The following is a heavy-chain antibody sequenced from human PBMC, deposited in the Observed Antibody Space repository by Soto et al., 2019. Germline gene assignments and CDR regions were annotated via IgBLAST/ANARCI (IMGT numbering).Heavy chain of an antibody. D-gene: IGHD5-18*01. J-gene: IGHJ6*02. CDR3: AATAMVTLYYYGMDV. CDR1: GFTFTSSA. Sequence: ASVKVSCKASGFTFTSSAVQWVRQARGQRLEWIGWIVVGSGNTNYAQKFQERVTITRDMSTSTAYMELSSLRSEDTAVYYCAATAMVTLYYYGMDVWGQGTTVTVSS. CDR2: IVVGSGNT. V-gene: IGHV1-58*01.